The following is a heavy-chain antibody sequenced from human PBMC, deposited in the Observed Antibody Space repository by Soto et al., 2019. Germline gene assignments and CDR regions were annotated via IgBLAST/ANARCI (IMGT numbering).Heavy chain of an antibody. CDR3: ARDQLEGNWFDP. CDR2: IYHSGST. CDR1: GGSISSGGYS. D-gene: IGHD1-1*01. J-gene: IGHJ5*02. V-gene: IGHV4-30-2*01. Sequence: QLRLQESGSGLVRPSQTLSLTCAVSGGSISSGGYSWNWIRQPPGKGLEGIGYIYHSGSTLYNPSLKSRVTISVDKAKNQFSRKLSSVTAADTAVYYCARDQLEGNWFDPWGQGTLVTVSS.